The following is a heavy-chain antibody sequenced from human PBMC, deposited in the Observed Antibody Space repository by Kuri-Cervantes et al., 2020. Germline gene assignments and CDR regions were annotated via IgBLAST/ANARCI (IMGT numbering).Heavy chain of an antibody. CDR1: GFTFRSYS. CDR2: IYSGGST. D-gene: IGHD5-18*01. Sequence: GESLKISCAASGFTFRSYSMDWVRQAPSKGLEWVSVIYSGGSTYYADSVKGRFTISRDNSKNTLYLQMNSLRAEDTAVYYCARFSGYSYGFAYYGMDVWGQGTTVTVSS. J-gene: IGHJ6*02. CDR3: ARFSGYSYGFAYYGMDV. V-gene: IGHV3-53*01.